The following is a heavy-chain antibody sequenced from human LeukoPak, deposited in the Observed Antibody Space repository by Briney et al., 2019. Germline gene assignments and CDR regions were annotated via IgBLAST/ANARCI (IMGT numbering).Heavy chain of an antibody. CDR2: IRQDGSEK. Sequence: GGSLRLSCAASGFTFSSYWMSWVRQAPGKGLEWVANIRQDGSEKYYVDSVKGRFTISRDNAKNSLYLQMNSLRAEDTAVYYCARETTVVTSDYWGQGTLVTVSS. J-gene: IGHJ4*02. CDR3: ARETTVVTSDY. D-gene: IGHD4-23*01. CDR1: GFTFSSYW. V-gene: IGHV3-7*01.